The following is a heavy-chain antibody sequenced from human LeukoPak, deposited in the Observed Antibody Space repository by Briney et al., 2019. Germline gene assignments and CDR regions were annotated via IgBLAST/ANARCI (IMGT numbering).Heavy chain of an antibody. J-gene: IGHJ6*02. D-gene: IGHD6-6*01. Sequence: ASVKVSCKASGYTFTSYAMHWVRQAPGQRLEWVGWINAGNGNTKYSQKFQGRVTITRGTSASTAYMELSSLRSEDTAVYYCARVKQLDYYGMDVWGQGTTVTVSS. CDR3: ARVKQLDYYGMDV. CDR2: INAGNGNT. V-gene: IGHV1-3*01. CDR1: GYTFTSYA.